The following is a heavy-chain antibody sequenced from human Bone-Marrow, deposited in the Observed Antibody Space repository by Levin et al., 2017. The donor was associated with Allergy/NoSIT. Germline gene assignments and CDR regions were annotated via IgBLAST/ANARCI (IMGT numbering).Heavy chain of an antibody. J-gene: IGHJ3*01. CDR2: INTISGNP. CDR1: GYIFTDFP. CDR3: ATEAGHRLNDVLDL. V-gene: IGHV7-4-1*02. Sequence: ASVKVSCKAYGYIFTDFPIHWVRQAPGQGPEWLGWINTISGNPMYAQDFTGRFVFSLDTSIDTAYLQISRLQPDDVGVYYCATEAGHRLNDVLDLWGQGTLVTVYS.